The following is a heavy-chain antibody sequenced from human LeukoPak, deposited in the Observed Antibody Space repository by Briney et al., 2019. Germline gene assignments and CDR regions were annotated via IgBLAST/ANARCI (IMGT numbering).Heavy chain of an antibody. CDR3: ARMHSNYVLVWFDP. CDR2: IYYSGST. V-gene: IGHV4-30-4*08. CDR1: GGSISSSSYY. J-gene: IGHJ5*02. Sequence: SETLSLTCTVSGGSISSSSYYWGWIRQPPGKGLEWIGYIYYSGSTYYNPSLKSRVTISVDTSKNQFSLKLSSVTAADTAVYYCARMHSNYVLVWFDPWGQGTLVTVSS. D-gene: IGHD4-11*01.